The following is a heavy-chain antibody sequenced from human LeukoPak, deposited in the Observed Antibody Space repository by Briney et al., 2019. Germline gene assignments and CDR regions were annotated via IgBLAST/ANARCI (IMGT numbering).Heavy chain of an antibody. V-gene: IGHV4-39*01. CDR1: GGSISSTNYH. Sequence: SETLSLTCTVSGGSISSTNYHWGWIRQPPGKGLEWIGSIYYSGSTYYNPSLKSRATISVDTSKNQFSLKLSSVTAAGTAVYYCARPLVGTTDYFDYWGQGTLVTVSS. CDR3: ARPLVGTTDYFDY. CDR2: IYYSGST. J-gene: IGHJ4*02. D-gene: IGHD1-26*01.